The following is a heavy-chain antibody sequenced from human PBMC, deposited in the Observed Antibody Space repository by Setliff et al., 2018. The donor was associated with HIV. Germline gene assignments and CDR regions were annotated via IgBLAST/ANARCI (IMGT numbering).Heavy chain of an antibody. CDR3: AKNSADFGIPT. Sequence: KSSETLSLTCTVSGVSISSGSYYWSWIRQPPGKGLEWIGSIYYSGSTNYNPSLKSRVTISVDTSKNQFSLKLSSVTAADTAVYYCAKNSADFGIPTWGQGTMVTVSS. CDR1: GVSISSGSYY. V-gene: IGHV4-61*01. D-gene: IGHD2-21*01. J-gene: IGHJ3*01. CDR2: IYYSGST.